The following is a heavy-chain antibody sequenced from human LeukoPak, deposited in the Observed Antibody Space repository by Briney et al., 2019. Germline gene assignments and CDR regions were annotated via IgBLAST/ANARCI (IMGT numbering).Heavy chain of an antibody. CDR1: GFTFSSYS. Sequence: GGSLRLSCAASGFTFSSYSMNWVRQAPGKGLEWVSYISSSSSTIYYADSVKGRFTISRDNSKNTLYLQMNSLRAEDTAVYYCAKDRDHIVVVTAKRRSFDYWGQGTLVTVSS. D-gene: IGHD2-21*02. CDR3: AKDRDHIVVVTAKRRSFDY. CDR2: ISSSSSTI. V-gene: IGHV3-48*01. J-gene: IGHJ4*02.